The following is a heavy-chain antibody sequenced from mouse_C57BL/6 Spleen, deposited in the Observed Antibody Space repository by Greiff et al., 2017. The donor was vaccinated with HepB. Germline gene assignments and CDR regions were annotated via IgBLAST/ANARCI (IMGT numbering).Heavy chain of an antibody. V-gene: IGHV1-55*01. CDR2: IYPGSGST. CDR3: ARGDYYGGYFDY. J-gene: IGHJ2*01. Sequence: QVQLQQPGAELVKPGASVKMSCKASGYTFTSYWMTWVKQRPGQGLEWIGDIYPGSGSTNYNEKFKSKATLTVDTSSSTAYMQLSSLTSEDSAVYYCARGDYYGGYFDYWGQGTTLTVSS. D-gene: IGHD1-1*01. CDR1: GYTFTSYW.